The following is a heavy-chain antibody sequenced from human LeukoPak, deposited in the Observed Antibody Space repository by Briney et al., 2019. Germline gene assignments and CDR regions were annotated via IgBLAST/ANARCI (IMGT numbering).Heavy chain of an antibody. CDR2: IYYSGST. D-gene: IGHD3-10*01. CDR1: GGSISSSSYY. CDR3: ARGHSPETSLWFGEWGDYYYMDV. Sequence: SETLSLTCTVSGGSISSSSYYWGWIRQPPGKGLEWIGSIYYSGSTYYNPSLKSRVTISIDTSKNQFSLKLSSVTAADTAVYYCARGHSPETSLWFGEWGDYYYMDVWGKGTTVTVSS. V-gene: IGHV4-39*01. J-gene: IGHJ6*03.